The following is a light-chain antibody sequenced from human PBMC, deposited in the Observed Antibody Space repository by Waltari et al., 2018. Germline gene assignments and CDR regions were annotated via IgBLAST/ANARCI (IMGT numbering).Light chain of an antibody. Sequence: SCRASKSVSRGLGWYQQKPGQAPRLLIFGASNRATGIPDRFGGSGSETDFSLTISRLEPEDFAVYYCQHYVRLPATFGRGTKVEIK. J-gene: IGKJ1*01. CDR1: KSVSRG. CDR3: QHYVRLPAT. CDR2: GAS. V-gene: IGKV3-20*01.